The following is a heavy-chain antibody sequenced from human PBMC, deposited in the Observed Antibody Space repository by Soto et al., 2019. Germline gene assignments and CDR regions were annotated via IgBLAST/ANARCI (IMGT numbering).Heavy chain of an antibody. J-gene: IGHJ4*02. CDR3: AKDAAWSSSSGGYYFDY. V-gene: IGHV3-23*01. CDR2: ISGSGGST. CDR1: GFTFSSYA. D-gene: IGHD6-6*01. Sequence: EVQLLESGGGLVQPGGSLRLSCAASGFTFSSYAMSWVRQAPGKGLEWVSAISGSGGSTYYADSVKGRFTISRDNSKNTLYLQMNSLRAEDTAVYYCAKDAAWSSSSGGYYFDYWGQGTLVTVSS.